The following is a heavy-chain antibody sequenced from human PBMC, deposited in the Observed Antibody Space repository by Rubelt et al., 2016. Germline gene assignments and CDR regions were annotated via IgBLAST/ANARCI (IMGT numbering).Heavy chain of an antibody. CDR3: ARDRTPSGYDSGMDV. Sequence: QVQLQESGPGLVKPSETLSLSCTVSGGSISTYYWSWIRQPPGKGLEWIGYIYSSGSTTYNASLKSRVTISIDRSKNQFSLNRRSVTAADTAVYYCARDRTPSGYDSGMDVWGQGTTVTVSS. CDR2: IYSSGST. V-gene: IGHV4-59*13. D-gene: IGHD5-12*01. J-gene: IGHJ6*02. CDR1: GGSISTYY.